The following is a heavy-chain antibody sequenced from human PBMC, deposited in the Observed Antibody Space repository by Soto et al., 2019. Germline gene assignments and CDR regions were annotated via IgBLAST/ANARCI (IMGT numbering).Heavy chain of an antibody. CDR2: IYTSGST. CDR1: GGSISSYY. J-gene: IGHJ6*02. D-gene: IGHD6-6*01. CDR3: ARGGSSALLGYGMDV. V-gene: IGHV4-4*07. Sequence: PSETLSLTCTVSGGSISSYYWSWIRQPAGKGLEWIGRIYTSGSTNYNPSLKSRVTMSVDTSKNQFSLKLSSVTAADTAVYYCARGGSSALLGYGMDVWGQGTTVTVSS.